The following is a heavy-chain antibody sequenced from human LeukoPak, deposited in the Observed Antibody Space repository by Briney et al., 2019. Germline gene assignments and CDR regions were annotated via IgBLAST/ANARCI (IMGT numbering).Heavy chain of an antibody. CDR1: GGSISGYY. Sequence: SETLSLTCSVSGGSISGYYWSWIRQPPGQGLEWIGYMYETGHTMYNSSLKSRATMSLDTSENHFSLRLTFVTAADTAVYYCARHPFATPFDYWGPGTLVTVSS. J-gene: IGHJ4*02. D-gene: IGHD2-15*01. V-gene: IGHV4-59*08. CDR3: ARHPFATPFDY. CDR2: MYETGHT.